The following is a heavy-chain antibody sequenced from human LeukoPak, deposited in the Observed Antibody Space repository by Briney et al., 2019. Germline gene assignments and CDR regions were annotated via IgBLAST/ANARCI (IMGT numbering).Heavy chain of an antibody. CDR3: ARFIAAPYYFDY. CDR2: ISTDASST. V-gene: IGHV3-74*01. CDR1: GFTFSSYW. D-gene: IGHD6-13*01. Sequence: GGSLRLSCAGSGFTFSSYWMHWVRQAPGKGLVWVSRISTDASSTTYADSVKGRFTISRDNAKNSLYLQTNSLRAEDTAVYYCARFIAAPYYFDYWGRGTLVTVSS. J-gene: IGHJ4*02.